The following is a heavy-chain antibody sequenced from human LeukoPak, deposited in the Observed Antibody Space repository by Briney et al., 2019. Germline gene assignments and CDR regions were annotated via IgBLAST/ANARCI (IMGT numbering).Heavy chain of an antibody. CDR2: IFPSGGEI. Sequence: GGSLRLSCAASGFTFSTFAMIWVRQPPGKGLEWVSSIFPSGGEIHYADSVRGRFTISRDNSKSTLSLQMNSLRAEDTAVYYCAKKEWFGELLLPSFDYWGQGTLVTVSS. D-gene: IGHD3-10*01. J-gene: IGHJ4*02. V-gene: IGHV3-23*01. CDR1: GFTFSTFA. CDR3: AKKEWFGELLLPSFDY.